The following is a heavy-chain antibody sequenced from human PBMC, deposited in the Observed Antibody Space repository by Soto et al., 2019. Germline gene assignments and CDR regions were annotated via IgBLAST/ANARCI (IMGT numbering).Heavy chain of an antibody. Sequence: PGGSLRLSCAASGFTFSSYSMNWVRQAPGKGLEWVSSISSSSSYIYYADSVKGRFTISRDNAKNSLYLQMNSLRAEDTAVYYCARDGGSPYYYGSGSCFDYWGQGTLVTVSS. D-gene: IGHD3-10*01. J-gene: IGHJ4*02. V-gene: IGHV3-21*01. CDR2: ISSSSSYI. CDR3: ARDGGSPYYYGSGSCFDY. CDR1: GFTFSSYS.